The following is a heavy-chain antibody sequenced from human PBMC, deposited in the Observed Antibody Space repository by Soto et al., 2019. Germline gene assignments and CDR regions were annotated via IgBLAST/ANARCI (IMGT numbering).Heavy chain of an antibody. J-gene: IGHJ4*02. V-gene: IGHV3-11*03. CDR2: INSSSSYT. CDR1: GFTSSDYY. D-gene: IGHD6-13*01. CDR3: ARRGPGTYFDY. Sequence: GGSLRLSCAASGFTSSDYYMSWIRQAPGKGLEWVSYINSSSSYTNYADSVKGRFTISRDNSKNTLYLQMNSLRTEDTAVYYCARRGPGTYFDYWGQGTLVTVSS.